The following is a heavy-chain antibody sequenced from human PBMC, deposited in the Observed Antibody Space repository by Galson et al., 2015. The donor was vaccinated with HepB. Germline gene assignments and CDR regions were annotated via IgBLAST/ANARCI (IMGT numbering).Heavy chain of an antibody. CDR3: ARDAGQYYGMDV. CDR1: GGSIRSSSYY. J-gene: IGHJ6*02. V-gene: IGHV4-39*07. Sequence: ETLSLTCSVYGGSIRSSSYYWAWIRQPPGKGLEWIGSIYYSGRTFYNPSLKSRVTLSIDTSKNQFSLKMSSETAADTAVYYCARDAGQYYGMDVWGQGTTVTVSS. CDR2: IYYSGRT.